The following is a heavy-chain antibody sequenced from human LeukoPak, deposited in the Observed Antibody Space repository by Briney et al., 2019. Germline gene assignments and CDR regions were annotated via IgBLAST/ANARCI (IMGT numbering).Heavy chain of an antibody. D-gene: IGHD1-26*01. Sequence: ASVKVSCKASDYTFTNYNYGISWVRQAPGQGLEWLGWINTYNGNTNYAQKFQGAVTMTTDTSTSTAYMELRSLRSDDTAVYYCARVVLPRSGNLYYFDFWGQGTLVTVSS. J-gene: IGHJ4*02. V-gene: IGHV1-18*01. CDR1: DYTFTNYNYG. CDR3: ARVVLPRSGNLYYFDF. CDR2: INTYNGNT.